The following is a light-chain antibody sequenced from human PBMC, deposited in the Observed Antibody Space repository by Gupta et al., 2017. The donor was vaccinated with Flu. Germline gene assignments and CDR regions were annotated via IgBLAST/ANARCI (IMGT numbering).Light chain of an antibody. CDR3: QSYDNTLSGWV. V-gene: IGLV1-40*01. J-gene: IGLJ3*02. CDR1: SSNIGASYR. Sequence: QSVLTQPPSVSGAPRQRVTISCTGSSSNIGASYRVPWYQQLPGTAPKLLIYETNNRPAGVPDRFSGSKSGTSASLAITGLQAEDEADYYCQSYDNTLSGWVFGGGTKLTVL. CDR2: ETN.